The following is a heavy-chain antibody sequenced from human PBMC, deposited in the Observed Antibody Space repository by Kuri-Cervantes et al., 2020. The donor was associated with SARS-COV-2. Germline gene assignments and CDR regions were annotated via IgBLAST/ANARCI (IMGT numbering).Heavy chain of an antibody. V-gene: IGHV3-30-3*01. D-gene: IGHD6-19*01. CDR2: ISYDGGNK. Sequence: GESLKISCAASGFTFSDYYMSWIRQSPGKGLEWVAVISYDGGNKYYADSVKGRFTISGDNSKSTLFLQMNSLRPEDTAIYYCARQTPRSGFDYWGQGALVTVSS. J-gene: IGHJ4*02. CDR1: GFTFSDYY. CDR3: ARQTPRSGFDY.